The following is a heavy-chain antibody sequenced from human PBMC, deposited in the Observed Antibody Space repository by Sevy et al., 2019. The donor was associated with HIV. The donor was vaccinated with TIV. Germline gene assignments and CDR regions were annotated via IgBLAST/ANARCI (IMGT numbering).Heavy chain of an antibody. D-gene: IGHD2-2*01. CDR1: GFTFSSYA. CDR2: ISGSGGST. V-gene: IGHV3-23*01. J-gene: IGHJ3*02. CDR3: AKDLRGVVVPAANEDDAFDI. Sequence: GGSLRLSCAASGFTFSSYAMSWVRQAPGKGLEWVSAISGSGGSTYYADSVKGRLTISRDNSTNTLYLQMNSLRAEDTAVYYCAKDLRGVVVPAANEDDAFDIWGQGTMLTVSS.